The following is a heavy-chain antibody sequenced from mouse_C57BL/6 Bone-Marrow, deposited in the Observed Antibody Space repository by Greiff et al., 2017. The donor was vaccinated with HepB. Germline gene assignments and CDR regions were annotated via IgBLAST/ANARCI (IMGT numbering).Heavy chain of an antibody. CDR3: ARTTTVYYFDY. CDR2: INPNNGGT. V-gene: IGHV1-26*01. D-gene: IGHD1-1*01. CDR1: GYTFTDYY. Sequence: EVQLQLSGPELVKPGASVKISCKASGYTFTDYYMNWVKQSHGKSLEWIGDINPNNGGTSYNQKFKGKATLTVDKSSSTAYMELRSLTSEDSAVYYCARTTTVYYFDYWGQGTTLTVSS. J-gene: IGHJ2*01.